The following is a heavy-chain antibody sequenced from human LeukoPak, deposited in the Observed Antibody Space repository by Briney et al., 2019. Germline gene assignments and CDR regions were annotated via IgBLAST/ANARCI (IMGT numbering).Heavy chain of an antibody. D-gene: IGHD3-22*01. Sequence: ASVKVSCKASGGTFSSYGITWVRQAPGQGIEWMGRVIPILDISNYAQMFQDRVTITADKSTSTAYMELSSLRSEDTAVYFCAGTNYYDSSGSQGLGTFFYGLDVWGQGTTVTVSS. CDR2: VIPILDIS. CDR3: AGTNYYDSSGSQGLGTFFYGLDV. J-gene: IGHJ6*02. V-gene: IGHV1-69*04. CDR1: GGTFSSYG.